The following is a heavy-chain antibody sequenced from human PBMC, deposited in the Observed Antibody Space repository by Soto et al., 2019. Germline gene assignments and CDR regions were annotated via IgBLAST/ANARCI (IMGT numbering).Heavy chain of an antibody. D-gene: IGHD3-16*02. CDR1: GNPFISYA. CDR3: ARCYDYVWGSYRYDSFFDY. Sequence: ASVKVSCKASGNPFISYAISWVRQAPGQGLEWMGRFSVYNGNTIYAQKFHDRLTVTTDTSTTTAYMELSRLRSDDTAVYYCARCYDYVWGSYRYDSFFDYWGQGTLVTVSS. J-gene: IGHJ4*02. V-gene: IGHV1-18*04. CDR2: FSVYNGNT.